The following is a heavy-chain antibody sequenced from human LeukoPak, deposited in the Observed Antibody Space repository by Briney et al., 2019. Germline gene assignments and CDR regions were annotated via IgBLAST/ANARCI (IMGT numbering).Heavy chain of an antibody. J-gene: IGHJ4*02. CDR2: ISSSSSYI. V-gene: IGHV3-21*01. CDR1: GFTFSSYS. Sequence: PGGSLRLSCAASGFTFSSYSMNWVRQAPGKGPEWVSSISSSSSYIYYADSVKGRFTISRDNAKNSLYLQMNSLGAEDTAVYYCARAPPGSGYLDHWGQGTLVTVSS. CDR3: ARAPPGSGYLDH. D-gene: IGHD3-22*01.